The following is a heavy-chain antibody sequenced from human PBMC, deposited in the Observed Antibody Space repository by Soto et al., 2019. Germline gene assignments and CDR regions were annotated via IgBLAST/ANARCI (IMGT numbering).Heavy chain of an antibody. J-gene: IGHJ4*02. CDR3: AKDGAPDVEMATIFFDY. CDR1: GFTFSGSA. CDR2: IRSKANSYAT. V-gene: IGHV3-73*01. Sequence: PGGSLRLSCAASGFTFSGSAMHWVRQASGKGLEWVGRIRSKANSYATAYAASVKGRFTISRDDSKNTAYLQMNSLKTEDTAVYYCAKDGAPDVEMATIFFDYWGQGTLVTVSS. D-gene: IGHD5-12*01.